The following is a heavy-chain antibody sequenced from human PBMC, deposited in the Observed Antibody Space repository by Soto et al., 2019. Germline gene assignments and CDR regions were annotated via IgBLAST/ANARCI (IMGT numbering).Heavy chain of an antibody. CDR2: MYNTGST. CDR1: GGSISRYY. CDR3: ARDFFDSSDYTTNWFDP. J-gene: IGHJ5*02. V-gene: IGHV4-59*08. Sequence: SETLSLTCTVSGGSISRYYWSWIRQPPGKGLEWIGYMYNTGSTVYNPPFKSRVTISVDTSKNQFSLKLTSVTAADAALYYCARDFFDSSDYTTNWFDPWGQGTLVTVSS. D-gene: IGHD3-22*01.